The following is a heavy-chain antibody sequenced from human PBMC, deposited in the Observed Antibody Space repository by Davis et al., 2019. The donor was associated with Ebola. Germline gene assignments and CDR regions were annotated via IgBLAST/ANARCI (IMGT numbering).Heavy chain of an antibody. CDR3: ARLGGYCNSTSCSDYYYYGTDV. CDR2: IYYSGST. V-gene: IGHV4-59*08. D-gene: IGHD2-2*01. CDR1: GGSISSYY. J-gene: IGHJ6*02. Sequence: SETLSLTCTVSGGSISSYYWSWIRQPPGKGLEWIGYIYYSGSTNYNPSLKSRVTISVDTSKNQFSLKLSSVTAAETAVYYCARLGGYCNSTSCSDYYYYGTDVWGQGTTVTVSS.